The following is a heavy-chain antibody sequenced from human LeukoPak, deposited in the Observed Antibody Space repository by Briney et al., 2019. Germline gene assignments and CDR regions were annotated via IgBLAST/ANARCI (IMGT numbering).Heavy chain of an antibody. CDR1: GYTFTGYY. CDR3: AKDLLWFGELLYFDY. J-gene: IGHJ4*02. V-gene: IGHV1-2*02. Sequence: ASVKVSCKASGYTFTGYYMHWVRQAPGQGLEWMGWINPNSGGTNYAQKFQGRVTMTRDTSISTAYMELSRLRSDDTAVYYCAKDLLWFGELLYFDYWGQGTLVTVSS. CDR2: INPNSGGT. D-gene: IGHD3-10*01.